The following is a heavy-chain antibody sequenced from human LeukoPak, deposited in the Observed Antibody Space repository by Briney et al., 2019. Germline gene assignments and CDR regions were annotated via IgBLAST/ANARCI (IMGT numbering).Heavy chain of an antibody. D-gene: IGHD6-13*01. CDR3: ARIAAAGFGMDV. Sequence: ETLPLTCAVYGGSFSGYYWSWIRQPPGKGLEWIGEINHSGSTNYNPSLKSRVTISVDTSKNQFSLKLSSVTAADTAVYYCARIAAAGFGMDVWGQGTTVTVSS. CDR1: GGSFSGYY. J-gene: IGHJ6*02. CDR2: INHSGST. V-gene: IGHV4-34*01.